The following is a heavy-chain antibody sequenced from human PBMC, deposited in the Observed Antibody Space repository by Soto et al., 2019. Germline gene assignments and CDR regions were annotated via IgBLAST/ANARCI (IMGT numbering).Heavy chain of an antibody. Sequence: PGGSLRLSCAASGFTFSSYDMQWVRQVTGKGLEWVSAIGTAGDTYYPGSVKGRFTISRENAKNSLYLQMNSLRAGDTAVYYCARAHYTPPYYYYYGMDVWGQGTTVTVSS. CDR3: ARAHYTPPYYYYYGMDV. J-gene: IGHJ6*02. V-gene: IGHV3-13*04. CDR1: GFTFSSYD. CDR2: IGTAGDT. D-gene: IGHD2-2*02.